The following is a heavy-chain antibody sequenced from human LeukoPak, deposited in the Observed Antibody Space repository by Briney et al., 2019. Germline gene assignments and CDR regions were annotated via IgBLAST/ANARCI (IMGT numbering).Heavy chain of an antibody. J-gene: IGHJ3*02. D-gene: IGHD1-26*01. CDR3: ARDSGSYESYAFDI. CDR2: ISYDGSNK. V-gene: IGHV3-30*04. Sequence: GGSLRLSCAASGFTFSSYAMHWVRQAPGKGLEWVAVISYDGSNKYYADSVKGRFTISRDNSKNTLYLQMNSLRAEDTAVYYCARDSGSYESYAFDIWGQGTMVTVSS. CDR1: GFTFSSYA.